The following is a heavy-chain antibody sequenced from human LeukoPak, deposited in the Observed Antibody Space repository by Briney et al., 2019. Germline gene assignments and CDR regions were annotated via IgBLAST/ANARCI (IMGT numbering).Heavy chain of an antibody. J-gene: IGHJ3*02. D-gene: IGHD3-22*01. Sequence: SGGSLRLSCAASGFTVSNKYMTWVRQAPGEGREGVSLIYSDGRTYYADAGKGLCTISRDNSKNTLYLQMNNLRVEDTAVYFCARGLSLSGYLDAFDIWGQGTMVTVSS. CDR2: IYSDGRT. CDR1: GFTVSNKY. CDR3: ARGLSLSGYLDAFDI. V-gene: IGHV3-53*01.